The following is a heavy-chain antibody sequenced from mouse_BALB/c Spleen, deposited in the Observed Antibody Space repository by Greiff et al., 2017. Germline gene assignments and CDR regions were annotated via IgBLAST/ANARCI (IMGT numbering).Heavy chain of an antibody. D-gene: IGHD2-1*01. Sequence: EVHLEESGGGLVKPGGSLKLSCAASGFTFSSYAMSWVRQTPEKRLEWVASISSGGSTYYPDSVKGRFTISRDNARNILYLQMSSLRSEDTAMYYCARGGYYGNPFAYWGQGTLVTVSA. CDR2: ISSGGST. V-gene: IGHV5-6-5*01. CDR3: ARGGYYGNPFAY. CDR1: GFTFSSYA. J-gene: IGHJ3*01.